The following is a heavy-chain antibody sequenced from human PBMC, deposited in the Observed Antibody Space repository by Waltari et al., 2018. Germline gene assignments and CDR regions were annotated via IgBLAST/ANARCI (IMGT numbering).Heavy chain of an antibody. V-gene: IGHV1-3*03. CDR3: AREVRTVRGVIPQRAIELGY. J-gene: IGHJ4*02. D-gene: IGHD3-10*01. CDR2: INAGTGNT. Sequence: QVQLVQSGAEVKKPGASVKVSCKASGYTFTSYAMHWVRQAPGQRLEWMGWINAGTGNTKYSQEFQGRVTITRDTSASTAYMELSSLRSEDMAVYYCAREVRTVRGVIPQRAIELGYWGQGTLVTVSS. CDR1: GYTFTSYA.